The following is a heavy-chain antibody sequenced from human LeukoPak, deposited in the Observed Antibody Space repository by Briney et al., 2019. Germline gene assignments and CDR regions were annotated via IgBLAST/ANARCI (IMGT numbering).Heavy chain of an antibody. D-gene: IGHD6-19*01. Sequence: GGSLRLSCAASGFTFSSYWMSWVRQAPGKGLEWVSSISGSGGSTYYADSVQGRFTISRDNSKNTLFLQMNSLRAEDTAVYYCAKDQGLIDPFDCWGQGTLVTVSS. CDR3: AKDQGLIDPFDC. V-gene: IGHV3-23*01. CDR2: ISGSGGST. J-gene: IGHJ4*02. CDR1: GFTFSSYW.